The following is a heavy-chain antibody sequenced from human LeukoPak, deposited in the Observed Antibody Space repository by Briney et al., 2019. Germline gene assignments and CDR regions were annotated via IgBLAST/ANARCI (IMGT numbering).Heavy chain of an antibody. J-gene: IGHJ4*02. Sequence: GGSLRLSCAASGFTLSRSTMSWLRQAPGKGLEWVSALNAGGGTTSAESVKGRFSISRDDSKNTLYLQMNSLRAEDTAVYYCARGTDGEGYYRPFDYWGQGTLVTVSS. CDR2: LNAGGGTT. CDR3: ARGTDGEGYYRPFDY. V-gene: IGHV3-23*01. D-gene: IGHD3-10*01. CDR1: GFTLSRST.